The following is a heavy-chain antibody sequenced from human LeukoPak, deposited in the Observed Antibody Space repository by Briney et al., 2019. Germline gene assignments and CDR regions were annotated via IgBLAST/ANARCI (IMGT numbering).Heavy chain of an antibody. D-gene: IGHD6-13*01. CDR3: AREDLRIAAADIDY. CDR2: IKQDGSEK. V-gene: IGHV3-7*01. Sequence: GGSLRLSCAASGFTFSSYWMSWVRQAPGEGLEWVANIKQDGSEKYYVDSVKGRFTISRDNAKNSLYLQTNSLRAEDTAVYYCAREDLRIAAADIDYWGQGTLVTVSS. CDR1: GFTFSSYW. J-gene: IGHJ4*02.